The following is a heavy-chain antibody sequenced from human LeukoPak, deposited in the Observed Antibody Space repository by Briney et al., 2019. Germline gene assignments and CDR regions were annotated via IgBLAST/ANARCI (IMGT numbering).Heavy chain of an antibody. CDR3: ARGYSSSWYLNWFDP. D-gene: IGHD6-13*01. Sequence: SETLSLTCSVSGGSISSSSSYWGWIRQPPGKGLEWIGSIYYSGSSFDNPALKRRVTISVDTSKHQFSLKLPSVTAADTAVYYCARGYSSSWYLNWFDPWGQGTLVTVSS. CDR1: GGSISSSSSY. V-gene: IGHV4-39*01. J-gene: IGHJ5*02. CDR2: IYYSGSS.